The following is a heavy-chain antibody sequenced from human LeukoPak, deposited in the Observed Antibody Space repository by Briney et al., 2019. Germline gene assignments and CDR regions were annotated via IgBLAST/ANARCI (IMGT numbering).Heavy chain of an antibody. D-gene: IGHD2-15*01. CDR1: GFTFSSYW. CDR2: IKQDGSEK. Sequence: PGGSLRLSCAASGFTFSSYWMSWVRQAPGKGLEWVANIKQDGSEKYYVDSVKGRFTISRDNAKNSLYLQMNSLRAEDTAVYYCAKDRGGGSCNFDYWGQGTLVTVSS. J-gene: IGHJ4*02. CDR3: AKDRGGGSCNFDY. V-gene: IGHV3-7*01.